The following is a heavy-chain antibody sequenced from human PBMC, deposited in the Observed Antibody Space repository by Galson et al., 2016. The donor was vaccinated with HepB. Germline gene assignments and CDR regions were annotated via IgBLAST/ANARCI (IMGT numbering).Heavy chain of an antibody. CDR1: GFTFSSYA. CDR2: IWYDGSNK. J-gene: IGHJ4*02. CDR3: ARDSGQYCSTTSCYDGYFDY. V-gene: IGHV3-33*08. D-gene: IGHD2-2*01. Sequence: SLRLSCAASGFTFSSYAMHWVRQAPGKGLEWVAVIWYDGSNKYYADSVKGRFTISRDNSKKTLYLQMNSLRAEDTAVYHCARDSGQYCSTTSCYDGYFDYWGQGTRVTVSS.